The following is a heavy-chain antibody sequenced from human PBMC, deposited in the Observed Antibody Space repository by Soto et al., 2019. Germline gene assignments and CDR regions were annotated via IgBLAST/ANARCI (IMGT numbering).Heavy chain of an antibody. J-gene: IGHJ4*02. CDR2: IYYSGST. V-gene: IGHV4-59*01. CDR3: ARWATRYYFDY. CDR1: GGSISSYY. Sequence: PSETLSLTWTVSGGSISSYYWSWIRQPPGKGLEWIGYIYYSGSTNYNPSLKSRVTISVDTSKNQFSLKMSSVTAAGTAVYYCARWATRYYFDYWGQGTLVTVSS. D-gene: IGHD1-1*01.